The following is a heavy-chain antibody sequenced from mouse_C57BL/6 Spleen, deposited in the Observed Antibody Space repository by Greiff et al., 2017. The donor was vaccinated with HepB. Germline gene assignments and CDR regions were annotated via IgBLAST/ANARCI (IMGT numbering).Heavy chain of an antibody. V-gene: IGHV14-4*01. CDR2: IDPENGDT. D-gene: IGHD1-1*02. CDR1: GFNIKDDY. Sequence: EVQLQQSGAELVRPGASVKLSCTASGFNIKDDYMHWVKPRPEQGLEWIGWIDPENGDTEYASKFQGKATITADTSSNTAYLQLSSLTSEDTAVYYCTTVGAHWYFDVWGTGTTVTVSS. J-gene: IGHJ1*03. CDR3: TTVGAHWYFDV.